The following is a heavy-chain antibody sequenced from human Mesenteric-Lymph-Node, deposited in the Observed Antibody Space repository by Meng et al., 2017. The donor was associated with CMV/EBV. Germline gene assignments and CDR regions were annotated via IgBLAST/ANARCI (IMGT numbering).Heavy chain of an antibody. CDR3: AKPNYCTGGTCSFDS. CDR1: GFTFSSYA. V-gene: IGHV3-23*01. CDR2: ISYSAAST. Sequence: GFTFSSYAMSWVRQAPGKGLEWVSTISYSAASTYYADSVKGRFTISRENSDNTVYLQMNSLRAEDTAVYYCAKPNYCTGGTCSFDSWGQGTLVTVSS. J-gene: IGHJ4*02. D-gene: IGHD2-15*01.